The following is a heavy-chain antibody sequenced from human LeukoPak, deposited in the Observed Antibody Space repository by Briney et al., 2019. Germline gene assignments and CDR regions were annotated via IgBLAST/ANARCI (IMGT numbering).Heavy chain of an antibody. CDR3: ASGYSGYDDY. V-gene: IGHV1-18*01. CDR1: GYTFTSYG. Sequence: ASVTVSCKASGYTFTSYGISWVRQAPGQGLEWMGWISAYNGNTNYAQKLQGRVTMTTDTSTGTAHMELRSLRSDDTAVYYCASGYSGYDDYGGQGTLVTVSS. CDR2: ISAYNGNT. J-gene: IGHJ4*02. D-gene: IGHD5-12*01.